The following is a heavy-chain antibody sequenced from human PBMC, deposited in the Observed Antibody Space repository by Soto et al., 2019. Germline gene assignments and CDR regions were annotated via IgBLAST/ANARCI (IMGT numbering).Heavy chain of an antibody. V-gene: IGHV4-34*01. CDR3: ARLSLGSYPVVDY. J-gene: IGHJ4*02. CDR2: INHSGST. D-gene: IGHD3-16*02. CDR1: GGSFSGYY. Sequence: PSETLSLTCAVYGGSFSGYYWSWIRQPPGKGLEWIGEINHSGSTNYNPSLKSRVTISVDTSKNQFSLKLSSVTAADTAVYYCARLSLGSYPVVDYWGQGTLVTVSS.